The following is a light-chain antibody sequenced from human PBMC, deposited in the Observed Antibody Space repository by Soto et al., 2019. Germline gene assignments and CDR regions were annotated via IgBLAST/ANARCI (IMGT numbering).Light chain of an antibody. V-gene: IGKV3-20*01. CDR2: RAS. CDR1: QSVARD. J-gene: IGKJ2*01. CDR3: QQHTISMYT. Sequence: EMVLTQSPGTLSLSPGDTATLSCRASQSVARDLSGYQQKPGQAHRLLISRASTGATGIPDRFSGSGSGTDFPLTINRMEPEDSAVYYCQQHTISMYTFGQGTKLQIK.